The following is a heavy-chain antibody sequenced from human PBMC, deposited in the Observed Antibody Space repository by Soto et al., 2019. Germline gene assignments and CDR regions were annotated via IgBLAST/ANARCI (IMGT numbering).Heavy chain of an antibody. CDR2: ISTYSGNT. CDR3: ARNPSGSSFEY. V-gene: IGHV1-18*01. D-gene: IGHD1-26*01. Sequence: GASVKISCKASGYTFLSYGISWVRQAPGQGLEWMGWISTYSGNTDYAQGLQDRVTLTTDTSTSTAYMELRSLRSDDTAVYYCARNPSGSSFEYWGKGTLVTVSS. J-gene: IGHJ4*02. CDR1: GYTFLSYG.